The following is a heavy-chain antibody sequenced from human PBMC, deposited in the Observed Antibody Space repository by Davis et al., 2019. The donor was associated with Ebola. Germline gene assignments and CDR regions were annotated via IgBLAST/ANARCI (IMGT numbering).Heavy chain of an antibody. CDR2: ISVYNGNT. D-gene: IGHD6-19*01. Sequence: ASVKVSCKASGYTFNIYGINWLRQAPGQGLEWMGWISVYNGNTVYAQKFQDRVTMTTDTSTSTAYMELRSLRSDDTAVYYCARDLYPKQWLGTNFAYWGQGTLVTVSS. V-gene: IGHV1-18*01. CDR1: GYTFNIYG. J-gene: IGHJ4*02. CDR3: ARDLYPKQWLGTNFAY.